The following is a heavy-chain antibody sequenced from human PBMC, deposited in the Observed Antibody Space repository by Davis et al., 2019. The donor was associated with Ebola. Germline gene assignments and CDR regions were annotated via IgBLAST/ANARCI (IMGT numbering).Heavy chain of an antibody. CDR1: GGSFSGYY. V-gene: IGHV4-34*01. J-gene: IGHJ4*02. CDR3: ARDPDY. CDR2: INHSGST. Sequence: PSETLSLTCAVYGGSFSGYYWSWIRQPPGKGLEWIGEINHSGSTNYNPSLKSRVTMSVDTSKNQFSLKLSSVTAADTAVHYCARDPDYWGQGTLVTVSS.